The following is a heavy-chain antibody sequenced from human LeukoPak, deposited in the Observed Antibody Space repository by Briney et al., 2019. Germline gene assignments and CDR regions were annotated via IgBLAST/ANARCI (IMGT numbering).Heavy chain of an antibody. J-gene: IGHJ4*02. V-gene: IGHV3-23*01. D-gene: IGHD3-10*01. CDR3: AKDGSGSYFPPYYFDY. Sequence: ETPSLTCAVYGGSFSGYYWSWVRQAPGKGLEWVSGISGSGGGTYYADSVKGRFTISRDNSKNTLYLQINSLRAEDTAVYYCAKDGSGSYFPPYYFDYWGQGTLVTVSS. CDR1: GGSFSGYY. CDR2: ISGSGGGT.